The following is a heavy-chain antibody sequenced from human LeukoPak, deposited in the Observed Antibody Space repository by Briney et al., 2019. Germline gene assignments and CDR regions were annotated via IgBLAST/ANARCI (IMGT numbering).Heavy chain of an antibody. V-gene: IGHV3-23*01. CDR3: AKANWVSNADAVW. J-gene: IGHJ4*02. D-gene: IGHD1-1*01. CDR2: IFGSGGSP. Sequence: PGGSLRLSCEASGFTFGSHAMYWVRQAPGQGLEWVAGIFGSGGSPHYAESVKGRFTISRDNPRNTVYLQLNNLRVEDTAIYYCAKANWVSNADAVWWGQGTQVTVSS. CDR1: GFTFGSHA.